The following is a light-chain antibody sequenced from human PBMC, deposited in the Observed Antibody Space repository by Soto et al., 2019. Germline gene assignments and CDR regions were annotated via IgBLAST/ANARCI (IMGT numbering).Light chain of an antibody. CDR2: AAS. CDR3: QQYGGSPFT. V-gene: IGKV3-20*01. Sequence: EIVLTQSPGTLSLSPGERATLSCRASQGVNSDYLAWYQPKPGQAPILLIYAASIWATGIPDRFSGSGSGTDFTLTITRLEPEDFAVYYCQQYGGSPFTFGPGTKVYI. J-gene: IGKJ3*01. CDR1: QGVNSDY.